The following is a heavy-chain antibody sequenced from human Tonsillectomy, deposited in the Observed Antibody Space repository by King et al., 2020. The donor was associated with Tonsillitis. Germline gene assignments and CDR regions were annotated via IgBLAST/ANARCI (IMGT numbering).Heavy chain of an antibody. D-gene: IGHD3-10*01. CDR2: IHHSGST. CDR1: GGSISSGGYS. Sequence: QLQESGSGLVKPSQTLSLTCAVSGGSISSGGYSWSWIRQPPGKGLEWIGYIHHSGSTYYNPSLKSRVTISVDWSKNQFFLKLTSVTSADTAVYYCASAEITSSKVRGTWSDYYYHCMDVWGQGTTVTVSS. CDR3: ASAEITSSKVRGTWSDYYYHCMDV. J-gene: IGHJ6*02. V-gene: IGHV4-30-2*01.